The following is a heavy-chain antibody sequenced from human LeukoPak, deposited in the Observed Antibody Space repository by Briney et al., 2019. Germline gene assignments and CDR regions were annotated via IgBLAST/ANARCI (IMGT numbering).Heavy chain of an antibody. J-gene: IGHJ4*02. D-gene: IGHD3-22*01. Sequence: SETLSLTCAVSGGSISSGGYSWSWIRQPPGKGLEWIGYIYHSGSTYYNPSLKSRVTISVDRSKNQFSLKPSSVTAADTAVYYCARGSGYYCDYWGQGTLVTVSS. CDR1: GGSISSGGYS. V-gene: IGHV4-30-2*01. CDR2: IYHSGST. CDR3: ARGSGYYCDY.